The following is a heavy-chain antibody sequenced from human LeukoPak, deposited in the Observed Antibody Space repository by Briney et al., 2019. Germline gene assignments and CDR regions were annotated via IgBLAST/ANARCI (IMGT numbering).Heavy chain of an antibody. J-gene: IGHJ4*02. CDR1: GFTFGNYY. D-gene: IGHD6-13*01. CDR3: SRLGIAASQEFDY. Sequence: GGSLRLSCSASGFTFGNYYIIWFRQAPGKGLEWIGFIRNKGYGGTTEYASSVKGRFSISRDDSNSIAYVQMNSLKPEDTAVYYCSRLGIAASQEFDYWGQGALVTVSS. CDR2: IRNKGYGGTT. V-gene: IGHV3-49*03.